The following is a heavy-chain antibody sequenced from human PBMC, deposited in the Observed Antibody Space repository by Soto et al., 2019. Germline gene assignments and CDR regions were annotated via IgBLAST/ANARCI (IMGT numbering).Heavy chain of an antibody. Sequence: QVQLVQSGAEVKKPGSSVKVSCKASGVTFSSYAISWVRQAPGQGLEWMGGIIPISGTANYAQKFQGRVTITADESTSTAYMELSSLRSEDTAVYYCARSQGSSTSLEIYYYYYYGMDVWCQGTPVTVSS. CDR2: IIPISGTA. J-gene: IGHJ6*02. D-gene: IGHD2-2*01. V-gene: IGHV1-69*01. CDR3: ARSQGSSTSLEIYYYYYYGMDV. CDR1: GVTFSSYA.